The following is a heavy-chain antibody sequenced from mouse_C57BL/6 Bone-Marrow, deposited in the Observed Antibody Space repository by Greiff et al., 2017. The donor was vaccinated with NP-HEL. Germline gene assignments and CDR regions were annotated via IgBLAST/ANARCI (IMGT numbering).Heavy chain of an antibody. V-gene: IGHV6-3*01. CDR1: GFTFSNYW. D-gene: IGHD2-5*01. J-gene: IGHJ4*01. Sequence: EVMLVESGGGLVQPGGSMKLSCVASGFTFSNYWMNWVRQSPEKGLEWVAQIRLKSDNYATHYAESVKGRFAISRDDSKSSVYLQRNNLRAEDTGIYYCTSYYSNYYAMDYWGQGTSVTVSS. CDR3: TSYYSNYYAMDY. CDR2: IRLKSDNYAT.